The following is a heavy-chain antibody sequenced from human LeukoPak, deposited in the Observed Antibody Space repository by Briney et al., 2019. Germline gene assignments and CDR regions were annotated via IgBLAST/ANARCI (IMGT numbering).Heavy chain of an antibody. CDR2: INPNSGGT. V-gene: IGHV1-2*06. J-gene: IGHJ6*02. D-gene: IGHD1-7*01. CDR3: AREYNWNYDYYYYGMDV. CDR1: GYTFTGYY. Sequence: ASVKVSCKASGYTFTGYYMHWVRQAPGQGLEWMGRINPNSGGTNYAQKFQGRVTMTGDTSISTAYMELSRLRSDDTAVYYCAREYNWNYDYYYYGMDVWGQGTTVTVSS.